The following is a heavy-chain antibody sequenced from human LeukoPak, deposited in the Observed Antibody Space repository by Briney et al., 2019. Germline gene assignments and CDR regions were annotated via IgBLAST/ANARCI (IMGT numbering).Heavy chain of an antibody. D-gene: IGHD2-2*01. CDR2: INPNSGGT. J-gene: IGHJ6*02. V-gene: IGHV1-2*02. Sequence: ASVKVSCKASGYTFTGYYMHWVRQAPGQGLEWMGWINPNSGGTSYAQKFQGRVTMTRDTSISTAYMELSRLRSDDTAVYYCARDRCSSTSCYARSDYYYGMDVWGQGTTVTVSS. CDR1: GYTFTGYY. CDR3: ARDRCSSTSCYARSDYYYGMDV.